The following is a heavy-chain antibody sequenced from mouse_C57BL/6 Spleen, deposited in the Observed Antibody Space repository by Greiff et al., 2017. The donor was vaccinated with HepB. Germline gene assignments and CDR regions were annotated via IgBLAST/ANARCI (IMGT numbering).Heavy chain of an antibody. CDR2: ISNGGGST. CDR3: ARHFDV. CDR1: GFTFSDYY. Sequence: EVKLEESGGGLVQPGGSLKLSCAASGFTFSDYYMYWVRQTPEKRLEWVAYISNGGGSTYYPDTVKGRFTISRDNAKNTLYLQMSRLKSEDTAMYYCARHFDVWGTGTTVTVSS. V-gene: IGHV5-12*01. J-gene: IGHJ1*03.